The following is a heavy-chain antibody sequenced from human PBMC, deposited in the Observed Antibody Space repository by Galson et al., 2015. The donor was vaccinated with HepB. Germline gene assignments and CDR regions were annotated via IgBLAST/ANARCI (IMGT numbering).Heavy chain of an antibody. CDR1: GYSFPNHW. V-gene: IGHV5-51*01. CDR3: ARDKIPAAAQPTSADY. CDR2: IFPGDSDT. D-gene: IGHD6-25*01. J-gene: IGHJ4*02. Sequence: QSGAEVKKPGESLKISCPGSGYSFPNHWIAWVRQMPGKGLEWMGVIFPGDSDTRYSPSYQGQITISADKSIRTAYLQWNSLRTTDTATYYCARDKIPAAAQPTSADYWGQGTQVIVSP.